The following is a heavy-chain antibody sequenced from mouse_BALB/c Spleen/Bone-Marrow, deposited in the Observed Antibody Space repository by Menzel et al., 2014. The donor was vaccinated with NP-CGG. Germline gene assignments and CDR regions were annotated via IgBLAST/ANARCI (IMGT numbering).Heavy chain of an antibody. J-gene: IGHJ4*01. V-gene: IGHV14-4*02. CDR2: IDPENGDT. CDR1: GFNIKDYY. CDR3: DARDYRYEGYAMDN. Sequence: VTLKECGAELVRSGASVKLSCTASGFNIKDYYMYWVKQRPEQGLEWIGWIDPENGDTEYAPKFQGKATMTADTSSNTAYLQLSSLTSEDTAVHYCDARDYRYEGYAMDNWGQGTSVTVSS. D-gene: IGHD2-14*01.